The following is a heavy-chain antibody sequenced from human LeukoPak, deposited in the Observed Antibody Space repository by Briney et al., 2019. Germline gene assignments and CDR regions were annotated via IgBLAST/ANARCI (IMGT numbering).Heavy chain of an antibody. CDR3: ARVFMDYVWGSYYYYMDV. V-gene: IGHV4-59*12. D-gene: IGHD3-16*01. Sequence: SETLSLTCAVSGGSISSYYWSWIRQPPGKGLEWIGYIYYSGSTNYNPSLKSRVTISVDTSKNQFSLKLSSVTAADTAVYYCARVFMDYVWGSYYYYMDVWGKGTTVTISS. J-gene: IGHJ6*03. CDR2: IYYSGST. CDR1: GGSISSYY.